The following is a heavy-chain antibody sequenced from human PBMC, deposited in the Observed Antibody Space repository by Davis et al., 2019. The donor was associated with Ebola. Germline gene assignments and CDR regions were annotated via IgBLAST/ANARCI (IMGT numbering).Heavy chain of an antibody. CDR2: IDPDGTGT. CDR3: VRDSGYDSHDY. Sequence: PGGSLRLSCAASGFTFSNFHIHWVRQTPGKGLVWVARIDPDGTGTNYADAVKGRFTISRDNAKNTLSLQLNSLRVEDTAVYYCVRDSGYDSHDYWGHGTLVTVSS. CDR1: GFTFSNFH. J-gene: IGHJ4*01. V-gene: IGHV3-74*01. D-gene: IGHD5-12*01.